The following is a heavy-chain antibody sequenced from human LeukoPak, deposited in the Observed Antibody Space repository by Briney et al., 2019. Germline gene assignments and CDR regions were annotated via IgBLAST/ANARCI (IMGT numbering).Heavy chain of an antibody. CDR2: ISAYNGNT. Sequence: ASVKVSCKASGYTFTSYGISWVRQPPGQGLEWMGWISAYNGNTNYAQKLQGRVTMTTDTSTSTAYMELRSLRSDDTAVYYCARDGTAVAADNWFDPWGQGTLVTVSS. CDR3: ARDGTAVAADNWFDP. CDR1: GYTFTSYG. D-gene: IGHD6-19*01. V-gene: IGHV1-18*01. J-gene: IGHJ5*02.